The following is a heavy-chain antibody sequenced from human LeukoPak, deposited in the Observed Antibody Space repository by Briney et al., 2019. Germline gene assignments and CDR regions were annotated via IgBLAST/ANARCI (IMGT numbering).Heavy chain of an antibody. CDR2: ISDSGGST. CDR3: AKAFPYGDYAGY. CDR1: GFTLNSYA. J-gene: IGHJ4*02. Sequence: GGSLRLSCAASGFTLNSYAMSWVRQAPGKGLEWVSAISDSGGSTYYADSVKGRFTISKDNSKNTLYLQMNCLRAEDTAIYYYAKAFPYGDYAGYWGQGTLVTVSS. D-gene: IGHD4-17*01. V-gene: IGHV3-23*01.